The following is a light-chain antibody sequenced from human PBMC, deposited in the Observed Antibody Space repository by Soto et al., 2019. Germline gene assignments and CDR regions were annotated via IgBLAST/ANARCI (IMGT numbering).Light chain of an antibody. Sequence: QSVLTQPASVSGSPGQSITISCTGSSSDIGSYNLVSWYQQHPGKVPKLIIYEGSKRPSGVSNRFSGSKPGNTASLTISGLQAEDEADYYCCSHVGRSTLLFGGGTKLTVL. J-gene: IGLJ3*02. CDR1: SSDIGSYNL. V-gene: IGLV2-23*01. CDR2: EGS. CDR3: CSHVGRSTLL.